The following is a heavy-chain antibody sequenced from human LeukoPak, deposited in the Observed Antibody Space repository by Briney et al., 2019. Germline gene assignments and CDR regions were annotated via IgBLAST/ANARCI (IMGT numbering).Heavy chain of an antibody. J-gene: IGHJ4*02. CDR1: GFTFSSYS. CDR2: IRSKAYGGTT. V-gene: IGHV3-49*04. D-gene: IGHD6-19*01. Sequence: PGGSLRLSCAASGFTFSSYSMNWVRQAPGKGLEWVGFIRSKAYGGTTEYAASVKGRFTISRDDSKSIAYLQMNSLKTEDTAVYYCTTLGYSSGWYLDYWGQGTLVTVSS. CDR3: TTLGYSSGWYLDY.